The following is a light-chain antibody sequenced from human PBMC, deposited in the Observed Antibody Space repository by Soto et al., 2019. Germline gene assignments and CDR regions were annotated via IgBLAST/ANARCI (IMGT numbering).Light chain of an antibody. V-gene: IGLV2-14*01. Sequence: QSALTQPASVSGSPGQTITISCTGTSSDVGGYKYVSWYQQHPGKAPKLMIYDVSNRPSGVSDRFSGSKSGNTASLTISGLQSGDEADYYCDSYTSSSSYVFGTGTKLTVL. CDR2: DVS. J-gene: IGLJ1*01. CDR3: DSYTSSSSYV. CDR1: SSDVGGYKY.